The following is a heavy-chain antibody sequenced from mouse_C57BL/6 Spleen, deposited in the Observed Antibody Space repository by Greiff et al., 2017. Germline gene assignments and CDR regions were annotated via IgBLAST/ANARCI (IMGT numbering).Heavy chain of an antibody. Sequence: EVQRVESGGGLVQPGGSMKLSCAASGFTFSDAWMDWVRQSPEKGLEWVAESRNKANNHATYYAASVKGRFTISRDDSKRSVYLQMNSLRAKDTGIYYCTRKYYGYFDVWGTGTTVTVSS. J-gene: IGHJ1*03. V-gene: IGHV6-6*01. CDR2: SRNKANNHAT. CDR3: TRKYYGYFDV. CDR1: GFTFSDAW.